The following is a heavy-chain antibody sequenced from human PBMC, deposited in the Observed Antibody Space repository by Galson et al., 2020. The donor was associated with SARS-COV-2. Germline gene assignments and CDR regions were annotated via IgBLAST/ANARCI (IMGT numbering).Heavy chain of an antibody. J-gene: IGHJ6*02. D-gene: IGHD3-10*01. Sequence: TLSLPCAVSGGSLSSRGYSWRWIRQPPGKGLEWIGYIYHSGSTYYNPSLKSRVTISVDRSKNQFSLKLSSVTAADTAVYYCARVGTMYYAMDVWGHGTTVTVS. V-gene: IGHV4-30-2*01. CDR2: IYHSGST. CDR3: ARVGTMYYAMDV. CDR1: GGSLSSRGYS.